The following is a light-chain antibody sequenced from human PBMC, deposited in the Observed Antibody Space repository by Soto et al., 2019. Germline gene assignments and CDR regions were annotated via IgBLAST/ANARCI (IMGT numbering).Light chain of an antibody. CDR1: QVITRW. CDR3: QQANNFPFT. CDR2: AAS. J-gene: IGKJ3*01. V-gene: IGKV1D-12*01. Sequence: DIQMTQSPSSVSASVGDRVNITCRASQVITRWLAWYQQKPGKAPKLLINAASILQTGVPSRFSGSGSGTDFTLTITSLQPEDFATYYCQQANNFPFTFGPGTKVYIK.